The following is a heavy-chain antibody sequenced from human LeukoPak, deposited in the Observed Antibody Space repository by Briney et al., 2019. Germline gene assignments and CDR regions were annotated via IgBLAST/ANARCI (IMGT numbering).Heavy chain of an antibody. J-gene: IGHJ4*02. CDR3: TTSTYYYDSSGYYYFDY. D-gene: IGHD3-22*01. CDR2: IKSKTDGGTT. CDR1: GFTFSHYG. V-gene: IGHV3-15*01. Sequence: PGGSLRLSCAASGFTFSHYGMHWVRQAPGKGLEWVGRIKSKTDGGTTDYAAPVKGRFTISRDDSKNTLYLQMNSLKTEDTAVYYCTTSTYYYDSSGYYYFDYWGQGTLVTVSS.